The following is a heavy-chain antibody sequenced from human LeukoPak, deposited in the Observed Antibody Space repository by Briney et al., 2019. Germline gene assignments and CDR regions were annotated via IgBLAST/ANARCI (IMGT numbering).Heavy chain of an antibody. V-gene: IGHV3-23*01. CDR1: RFTFSSYA. J-gene: IGHJ4*02. CDR3: ATIPESYDFWSGSGFDY. D-gene: IGHD3-3*01. CDR2: ISGSGGST. Sequence: GGSLRLSCAASRFTFSSYAMSWVRQAPGKGLEWVSAISGSGGSTYYADSVKGRFTISRDNSKNTLYLQMNSLRAEDTAVYYCATIPESYDFWSGSGFDYWGQGTLVTVSS.